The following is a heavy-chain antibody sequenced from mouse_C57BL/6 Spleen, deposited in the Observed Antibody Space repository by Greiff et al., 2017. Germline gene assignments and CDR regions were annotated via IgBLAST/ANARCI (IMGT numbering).Heavy chain of an antibody. J-gene: IGHJ3*01. Sequence: ESGPGLVKPSQSLSLTCSVTGYSITSGYYWNWIRQFPGNKLEWMGYISYDGSNNYNPSLKNRISITRDTSKNQFFLKLNSVTTEDTATYYCASVITGFAYWGQGTLVTVSA. V-gene: IGHV3-6*01. CDR1: GYSITSGYY. CDR2: ISYDGSN. D-gene: IGHD1-1*01. CDR3: ASVITGFAY.